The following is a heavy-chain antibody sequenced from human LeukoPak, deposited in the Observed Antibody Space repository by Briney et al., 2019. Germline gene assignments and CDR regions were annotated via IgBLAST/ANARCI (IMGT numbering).Heavy chain of an antibody. D-gene: IGHD6-19*01. Sequence: PSETLSLTCTVSGGSISSYYWSWIRQPPGKGLEWIGYIYYSGSTNYNPSLKSRVTISVDTSKNQFSLKLSSVTAADTAVYYCARSGGYGSPQNYWGQGTLVTVSS. V-gene: IGHV4-59*01. CDR1: GGSISSYY. CDR3: ARSGGYGSPQNY. CDR2: IYYSGST. J-gene: IGHJ4*02.